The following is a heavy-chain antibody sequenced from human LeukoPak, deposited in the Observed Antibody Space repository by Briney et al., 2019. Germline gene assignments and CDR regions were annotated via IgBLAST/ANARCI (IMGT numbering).Heavy chain of an antibody. CDR1: GFTFTSYA. Sequence: RGSLRLSSAPSGFTFTSYAMSWVRQAPRKGLEWVSAISGSGGSTSYADSVKGRFTISRNNSKNTLYLQMNSLRAEGTAVYDCAKGIQLWFKAYFDYWGQGTLVTVSS. V-gene: IGHV3-23*01. D-gene: IGHD5-18*01. CDR2: ISGSGGST. J-gene: IGHJ4*02. CDR3: AKGIQLWFKAYFDY.